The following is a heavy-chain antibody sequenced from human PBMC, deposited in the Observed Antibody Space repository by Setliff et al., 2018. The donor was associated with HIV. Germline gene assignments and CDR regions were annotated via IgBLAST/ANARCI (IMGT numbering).Heavy chain of an antibody. CDR1: GGSISRSRNY. D-gene: IGHD2-2*01. V-gene: IGHV4-39*01. CDR2: IFYSGST. J-gene: IGHJ4*02. CDR3: ARLAIPAATTDY. Sequence: SETLSLTCTVSGGSISRSRNYWGWIRQPPGKGLEWIGSIFYSGSTYYNPSLKSRPTISVDTSKNQFSLKLNSVTAADTAVYYCARLAIPAATTDYWGQETLVTVSS.